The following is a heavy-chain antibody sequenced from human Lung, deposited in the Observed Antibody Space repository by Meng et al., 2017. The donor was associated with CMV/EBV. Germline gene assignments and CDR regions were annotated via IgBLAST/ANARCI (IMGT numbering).Heavy chain of an antibody. CDR1: GYSLTEFP. V-gene: IGHV1-24*01. J-gene: IGHJ4*02. Sequence: ASXXVSXKVSGYSLTEFPMHWVRQAPGKGPEWMGGLDPEDGETFYGQKFQGRVTMTEDTSTDTAYTELSSLSSEDTAVYYCATGAGDRPLGAPYFAYWGQGTLVTVSS. CDR2: LDPEDGET. D-gene: IGHD3-16*01. CDR3: ATGAGDRPLGAPYFAY.